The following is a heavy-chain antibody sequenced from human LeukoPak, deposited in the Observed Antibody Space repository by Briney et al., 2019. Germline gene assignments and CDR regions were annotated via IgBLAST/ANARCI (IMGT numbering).Heavy chain of an antibody. Sequence: SETLSLTCTVSGGSISSSSYYWGWIRQPPGKGLEWIGSIYYSGSTYYNPSLKSRVTISVDTSKNQFSLKLSSVTAADTAVYYCARNQWFGGSYYYYYMDVWGKGTTVTVSS. CDR2: IYYSGST. J-gene: IGHJ6*03. CDR3: ARNQWFGGSYYYYYMDV. V-gene: IGHV4-39*07. D-gene: IGHD3-10*01. CDR1: GGSISSSSYY.